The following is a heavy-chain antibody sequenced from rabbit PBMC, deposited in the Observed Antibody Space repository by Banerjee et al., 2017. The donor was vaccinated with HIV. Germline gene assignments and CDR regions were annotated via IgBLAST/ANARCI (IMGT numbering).Heavy chain of an antibody. J-gene: IGHJ4*01. CDR3: ARGGRDGIDTYFNL. D-gene: IGHD4-2*01. V-gene: IGHV1S45*01. CDR1: GFSFSNNYV. CDR2: ISAGSSGSS. Sequence: QEQLEESGGDLVKPEGSLTLTCTASGFSFSNNYVMCWVRQAPGKGLEWIACISAGSSGSSYYATWAKGRFTISKTSSTTVTLQMTSLTAADTATYFCARGGRDGIDTYFNLWGPGTLVTVS.